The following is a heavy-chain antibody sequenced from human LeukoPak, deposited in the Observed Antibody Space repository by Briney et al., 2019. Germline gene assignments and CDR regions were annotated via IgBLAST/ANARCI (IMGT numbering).Heavy chain of an antibody. CDR1: GFTFSSYA. J-gene: IGHJ3*02. Sequence: GGSLRLSCAASGFTFSSYAMSWVRQAPGKGLEWVSAISGSGGSTYYADSVKGRFTISRDNSKNTLYLQMNSLRAEDTAVYYCAKGRITIFGVVPRDDAFDIWGQGTMVTVSS. CDR3: AKGRITIFGVVPRDDAFDI. CDR2: ISGSGGST. V-gene: IGHV3-23*01. D-gene: IGHD3-3*01.